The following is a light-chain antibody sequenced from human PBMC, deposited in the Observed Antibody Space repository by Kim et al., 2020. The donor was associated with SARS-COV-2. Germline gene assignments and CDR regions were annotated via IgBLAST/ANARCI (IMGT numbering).Light chain of an antibody. CDR3: QTWDSSTAV. CDR2: QDR. Sequence: VAPGQTASITCSGDKLGEKYACWYQQKPGQSPMLVIYQDRKRPSGIPERFSGSNSGNTATLTISGTQTMDEADYYCQTWDSSTAVFGTGTKVTVL. CDR1: KLGEKY. J-gene: IGLJ1*01. V-gene: IGLV3-1*01.